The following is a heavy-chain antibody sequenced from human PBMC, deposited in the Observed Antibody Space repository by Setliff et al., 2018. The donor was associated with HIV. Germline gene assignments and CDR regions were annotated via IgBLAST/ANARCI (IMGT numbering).Heavy chain of an antibody. CDR2: MNPNSGNT. J-gene: IGHJ6*02. CDR3: ARGSPPNFWRRQNGMDV. CDR1: GYTFTSYD. D-gene: IGHD3-3*01. Sequence: ASVKVSCKASGYTFTSYDINWVRQATGQGLEWMGWMNPNSGNTGYAQKFQGRVTMTRNTSISTAYMELSSLRSEDTAVYYCARGSPPNFWRRQNGMDVWGQGTTVTVS. V-gene: IGHV1-8*02.